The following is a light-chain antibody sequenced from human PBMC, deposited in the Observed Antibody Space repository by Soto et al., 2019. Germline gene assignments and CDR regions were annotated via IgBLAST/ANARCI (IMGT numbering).Light chain of an antibody. V-gene: IGKV1-39*01. Sequence: DIQMTQSPSTLSASVGDRVTITCRASQTINSWLAWYQQKPGQAPKVLIFAASSLQSGVPSRFSGSGSGTDYTLTISSLQPEDFATYYCQQSYSNTQTFGQGTKVDIK. CDR1: QTINSW. CDR2: AAS. J-gene: IGKJ1*01. CDR3: QQSYSNTQT.